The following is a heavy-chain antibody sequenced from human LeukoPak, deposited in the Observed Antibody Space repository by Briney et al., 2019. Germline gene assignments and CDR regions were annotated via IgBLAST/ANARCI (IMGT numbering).Heavy chain of an antibody. CDR3: ARRSYYDLDYFDY. CDR2: ISGSGGST. Sequence: PGGSLRLSCAASGFTFSSYDMSWVRQAPGKGLEWVSAISGSGGSTYYADSVKGRFTISRDNSKNTLYLQMNSLRAEDTAVYYCARRSYYDLDYFDYWGQGTLVTVSS. CDR1: GFTFSSYD. J-gene: IGHJ4*02. V-gene: IGHV3-23*01. D-gene: IGHD1-26*01.